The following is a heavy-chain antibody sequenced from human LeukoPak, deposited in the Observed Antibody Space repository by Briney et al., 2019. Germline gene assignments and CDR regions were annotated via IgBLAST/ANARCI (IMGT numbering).Heavy chain of an antibody. CDR1: GGSISSYY. Sequence: PSETLSLTCTVSGGSISSYYWSWVRQPPGKGLEWIGYIYSSGSTNYNPSLRSRVTISLDTSQNQFSLRLNSVTAADTAVYYCARGFGSSWYQADYWGQGTLVTVSS. V-gene: IGHV4-59*01. D-gene: IGHD6-13*01. J-gene: IGHJ4*02. CDR3: ARGFGSSWYQADY. CDR2: IYSSGST.